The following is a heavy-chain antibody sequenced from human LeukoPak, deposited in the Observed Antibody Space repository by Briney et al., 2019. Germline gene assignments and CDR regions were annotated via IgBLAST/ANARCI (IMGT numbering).Heavy chain of an antibody. J-gene: IGHJ4*02. V-gene: IGHV3-23*01. Sequence: GGSLRLSCAASGFTFSNYAMSWVRQAPGKGLEWVSAISGSGGRIYYADSVKGRFTLSRDNSKNTLYLQMNSLRAEDTAVYYCAKEYYYGSGTYYNVDYWGQGTLVTVSS. CDR2: ISGSGGRI. D-gene: IGHD3-10*01. CDR3: AKEYYYGSGTYYNVDY. CDR1: GFTFSNYA.